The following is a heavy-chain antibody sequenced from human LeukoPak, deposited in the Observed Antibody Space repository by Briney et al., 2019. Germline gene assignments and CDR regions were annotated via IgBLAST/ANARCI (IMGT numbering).Heavy chain of an antibody. CDR3: AREALGSGYLDY. CDR2: IHYTGST. CDR1: GGSISSYY. J-gene: IGHJ4*02. V-gene: IGHV4-59*01. Sequence: PSETLSLTXTVSGGSISSYYWSWIRQPPGKGLEWIGSIHYTGSTSYNPSLKSRVTISVDTSKNQFSVTLTWVTAADTAVYFCAREALGSGYLDYWGQGTLVTVSS. D-gene: IGHD3-3*01.